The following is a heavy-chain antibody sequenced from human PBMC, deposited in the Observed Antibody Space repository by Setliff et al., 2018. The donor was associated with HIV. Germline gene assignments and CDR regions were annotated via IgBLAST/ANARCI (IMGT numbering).Heavy chain of an antibody. Sequence: HPGGSLRLSCAASGFTVSSNYMSWVRQAPGKGLEWVSVIYSGGSTYYADSVKGRFTISRDNSKNTLYLQMNSLRAEDTAVYYCAREGQATDSFDMWGQGTMVTVSS. CDR1: GFTVSSNY. CDR2: IYSGGST. J-gene: IGHJ3*02. V-gene: IGHV3-53*01. CDR3: AREGQATDSFDM. D-gene: IGHD5-12*01.